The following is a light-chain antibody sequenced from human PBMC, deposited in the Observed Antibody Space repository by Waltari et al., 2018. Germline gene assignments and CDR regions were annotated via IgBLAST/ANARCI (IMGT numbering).Light chain of an antibody. CDR1: QSLFYTSNNNAY. J-gene: IGKJ2*01. CDR2: WAS. Sequence: IVMTQFPDSLAVSLVETSTINCRSSQSLFYTSNNNAYLGWYQQKPGLPPKLLIYWASTRESGVPDRFSGSGSVTDFTLTISSLQAEDVAVYYCLQYFDASRTFGQGTKLEIK. CDR3: LQYFDASRT. V-gene: IGKV4-1*01.